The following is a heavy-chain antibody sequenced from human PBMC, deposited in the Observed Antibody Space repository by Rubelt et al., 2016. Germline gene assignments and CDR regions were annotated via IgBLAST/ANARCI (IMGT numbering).Heavy chain of an antibody. V-gene: IGHV1-18*04. CDR1: GYTFTSYY. Sequence: VKVSCKASGYTFTSYYMHWVRQAPGQGLEWMGWISAYNGNTNYAQKLQGRVTMTTDTSTSTGYMELRSLRSDDTAVYYCAREDHLKGENAFDIWGQGTMDTVSS. J-gene: IGHJ3*02. D-gene: IGHD3-16*01. CDR2: ISAYNGNT. CDR3: AREDHLKGENAFDI.